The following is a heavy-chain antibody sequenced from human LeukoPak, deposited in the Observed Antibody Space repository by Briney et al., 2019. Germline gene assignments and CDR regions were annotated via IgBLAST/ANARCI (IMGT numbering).Heavy chain of an antibody. CDR1: GFTFSSYA. CDR2: ISGSGGST. V-gene: IGHV3-23*01. J-gene: IGHJ4*02. CDR3: ANYYGSGSYSDY. Sequence: PGGSLRLSCAASGFTFSSYAMSWVRQAPGKGLEWVSAISGSGGSTYYADSVKGRFTISRDNSKNTLYLQMNSLRAEDTAVYYCANYYGSGSYSDYWGQGTLVTVSS. D-gene: IGHD3-10*01.